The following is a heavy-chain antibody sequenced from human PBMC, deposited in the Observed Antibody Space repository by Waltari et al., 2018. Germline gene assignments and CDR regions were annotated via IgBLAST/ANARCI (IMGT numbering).Heavy chain of an antibody. CDR1: GSSITNYY. Sequence: QVQLQESGPGLVRPSETLSLICSVSGSSITNYYWGWVRQPPGNGLEWLGYISHSGTTRYNPSLKSRVTISVDRSKKQFSLRLDSVTAADTAVYYCARSFDFWSGYPLDYWGRGTLVTVSS. D-gene: IGHD3-3*01. CDR3: ARSFDFWSGYPLDY. V-gene: IGHV4-59*01. J-gene: IGHJ4*02. CDR2: ISHSGTT.